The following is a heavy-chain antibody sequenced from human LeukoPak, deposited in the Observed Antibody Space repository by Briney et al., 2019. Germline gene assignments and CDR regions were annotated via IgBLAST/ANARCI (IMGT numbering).Heavy chain of an antibody. Sequence: SETLSLTCTVSGGSISSGGYYWSWIRQHPGKGLEWIGYIYYSGSTYYSPSHKSRVTISVGTSKNQFSLKLSSVTATDTALYYCARRVYGTSQYYWGQGTLVTVSS. CDR3: ARRVYGTSQYY. J-gene: IGHJ4*02. D-gene: IGHD5/OR15-5a*01. CDR2: IYYSGST. V-gene: IGHV4-31*03. CDR1: GGSISSGGYY.